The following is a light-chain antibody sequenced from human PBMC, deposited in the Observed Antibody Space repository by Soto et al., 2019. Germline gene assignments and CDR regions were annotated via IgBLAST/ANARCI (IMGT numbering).Light chain of an antibody. Sequence: QSVLTQPPSASGTPGQRVTISCSGSNSNIGSHTVNWYQQLPGTAPKLLIYSNSQRPLGVPVRFSGSKSGTSASLAINGLQSEDEADYYCASWDDNLQVFGLGTKLTVL. V-gene: IGLV1-44*01. CDR2: SNS. J-gene: IGLJ1*01. CDR3: ASWDDNLQV. CDR1: NSNIGSHT.